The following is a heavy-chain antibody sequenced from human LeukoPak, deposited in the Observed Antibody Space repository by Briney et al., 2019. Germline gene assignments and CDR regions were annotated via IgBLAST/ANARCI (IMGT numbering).Heavy chain of an antibody. CDR1: GFTFSSYN. Sequence: GGSLRLSCAASGFTFSSYNMNWVRQAPGKGLEWVSSISSSSDYIYYADSVKGRFTISRDNAKNSLYLQMKSLRAEDTAVYYCARVVWGWDTAMPTPFDYWGQGTLVTVSS. J-gene: IGHJ4*02. D-gene: IGHD5-18*01. V-gene: IGHV3-21*01. CDR2: ISSSSDYI. CDR3: ARVVWGWDTAMPTPFDY.